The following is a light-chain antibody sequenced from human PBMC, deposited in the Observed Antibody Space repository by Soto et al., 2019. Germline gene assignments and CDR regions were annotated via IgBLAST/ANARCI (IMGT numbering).Light chain of an antibody. J-gene: IGLJ3*02. CDR1: GSDIGAYNY. CDR3: CSYAGSYNLGV. Sequence: QSALTQPPSASGSPGQSVTISCTGTGSDIGAYNYVSWYQQYPGKAPKVMIYDVIKRPSGVPDRFSGSKSGNTASLTISGLQAEDEADYYCCSYAGSYNLGVFGGGTKVTVL. V-gene: IGLV2-8*01. CDR2: DVI.